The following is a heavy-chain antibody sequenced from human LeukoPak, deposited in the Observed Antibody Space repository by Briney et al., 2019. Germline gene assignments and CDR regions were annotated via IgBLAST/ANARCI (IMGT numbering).Heavy chain of an antibody. V-gene: IGHV4-39*01. D-gene: IGHD5-18*01. J-gene: IGHJ6*03. CDR2: VYYSGST. CDR1: GGSISSSSYY. CDR3: ARGRRTAMVLYYYYMDV. Sequence: SETLSLTCTVSGGSISSSSYYWGWIRQAPGKGLEWIGSVYYSGSTYYNPSLKSRVTISVDTSKNQFSLKLSSVTAADTAVYYCARGRRTAMVLYYYYMDVWGKGTTVTVSS.